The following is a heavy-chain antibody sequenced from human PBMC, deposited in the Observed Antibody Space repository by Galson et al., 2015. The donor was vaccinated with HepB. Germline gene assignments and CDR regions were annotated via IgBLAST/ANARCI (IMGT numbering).Heavy chain of an antibody. Sequence: SLRLSCAASGFTFRSYGMHWVRQAPGKGLEWVAVISYDGSNKYYADSVKGLFTISRDNSKNTLYLHMNSLRAEDTAVYFCAKGQVVVPAAHRGNYYYYYYMDVWGKGTTVTVSS. D-gene: IGHD2-2*01. V-gene: IGHV3-30*18. J-gene: IGHJ6*03. CDR3: AKGQVVVPAAHRGNYYYYYYMDV. CDR2: ISYDGSNK. CDR1: GFTFRSYG.